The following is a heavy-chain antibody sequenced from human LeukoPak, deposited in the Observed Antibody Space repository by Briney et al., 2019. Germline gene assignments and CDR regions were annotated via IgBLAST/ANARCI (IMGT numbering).Heavy chain of an antibody. Sequence: PGGSLRLSCVASGLTSSNHWMHWVRQAPGKGLLWVSSINSDGSSTIYADSVEGRFSISRDNAKNSLYLQMNSLRAEDTAVYYCAREWGSYPRGGDYWGQGTLVTVSS. V-gene: IGHV3-74*01. CDR3: AREWGSYPRGGDY. CDR1: GLTSSNHW. J-gene: IGHJ4*02. CDR2: INSDGSST. D-gene: IGHD1-26*01.